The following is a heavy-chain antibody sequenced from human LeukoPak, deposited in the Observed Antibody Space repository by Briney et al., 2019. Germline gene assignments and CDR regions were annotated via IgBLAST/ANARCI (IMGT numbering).Heavy chain of an antibody. CDR2: ISSSSGYI. J-gene: IGHJ4*02. V-gene: IGHV3-21*01. Sequence: GGSLRLSCAASGFTFSSYSMNWVRQAPGKGLEWVSSISSSSGYIYYADSVRGRFTTSRDNARNTLYLQMNSLRGEDTAVYYCAVSGDGYNYFDYWGQGTLVTVSS. CDR1: GFTFSSYS. CDR3: AVSGDGYNYFDY. D-gene: IGHD5-24*01.